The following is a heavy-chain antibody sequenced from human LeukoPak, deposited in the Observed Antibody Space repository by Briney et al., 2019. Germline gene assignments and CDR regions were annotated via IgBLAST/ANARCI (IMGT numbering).Heavy chain of an antibody. V-gene: IGHV1-8*01. CDR3: ARGSYYYASSGIDY. Sequence: GSSVTVSCKASGYTFTSYDINWVRQATGQGLEWMGWMNPNSGNTGYAQKFQGRVTMTRNTSICPAYMELRSLRSEDTAVYYCARGSYYYASSGIDYWGQGTLVTVSS. D-gene: IGHD3-22*01. J-gene: IGHJ4*02. CDR1: GYTFTSYD. CDR2: MNPNSGNT.